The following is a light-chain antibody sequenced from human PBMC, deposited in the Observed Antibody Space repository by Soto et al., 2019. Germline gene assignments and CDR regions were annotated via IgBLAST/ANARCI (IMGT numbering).Light chain of an antibody. CDR2: GAS. V-gene: IGKV3-20*01. CDR1: QSVSSSY. CDR3: QQYRNSLYT. Sequence: EIVLTQSPGTLSLSPGERAALSCRASQSVSSSYLAWYQQKPGQALRLLIYGASSRATGIPDRFSGSGSGTDFTLTISRLEPEDFAVYYCQQYRNSLYTFGQGTKLEIK. J-gene: IGKJ2*01.